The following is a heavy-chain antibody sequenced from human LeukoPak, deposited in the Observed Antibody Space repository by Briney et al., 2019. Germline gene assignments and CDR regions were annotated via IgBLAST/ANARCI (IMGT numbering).Heavy chain of an antibody. J-gene: IGHJ6*04. CDR1: GFTFSSYW. CDR2: IKQDGSEK. CDR3: ARRLGDYYYYGMDV. Sequence: GGSLRLSCAASGFTFSSYWMSWVRQAPGKGLEWEANIKQDGSEKYYVDSVKGRFTISRDNAKNSLYLQMNSLRAEDTAVYYCARRLGDYYYYGMDVWGKGTTVTVSS. V-gene: IGHV3-7*03. D-gene: IGHD4-11*01.